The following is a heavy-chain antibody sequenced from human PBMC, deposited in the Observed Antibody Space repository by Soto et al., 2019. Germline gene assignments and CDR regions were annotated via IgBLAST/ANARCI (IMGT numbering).Heavy chain of an antibody. J-gene: IGHJ6*02. CDR3: ARDNWNGAYYGLDV. CDR1: HFAFNIDA. V-gene: IGHV3-23*01. D-gene: IGHD1-20*01. Sequence: QPGGSLRLSCVASHFAFNIDAMTWVRQAPGKGLEWVSSMSGSGSSIYYADSVKGRFTITRDKSKKTLYLQRNSLRAEDTAVYWCARDNWNGAYYGLDVWGQGTTVTVS. CDR2: MSGSGSSI.